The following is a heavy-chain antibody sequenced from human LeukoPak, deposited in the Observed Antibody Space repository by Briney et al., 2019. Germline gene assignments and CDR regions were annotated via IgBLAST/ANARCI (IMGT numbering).Heavy chain of an antibody. D-gene: IGHD3-3*01. CDR3: ARDYPTYYDFWSGYLLHDAFDI. V-gene: IGHV3-7*01. CDR2: IKQDGSEK. Sequence: GGSLRLSCAASGFTFSSYWMSWVRQAPGKGLEWVANIKQDGSEKYYVDSVKGRFTISRDNAKNSLYLQMNSLRAEDTAVYYCARDYPTYYDFWSGYLLHDAFDIWGQGTMVTVSS. CDR1: GFTFSSYW. J-gene: IGHJ3*02.